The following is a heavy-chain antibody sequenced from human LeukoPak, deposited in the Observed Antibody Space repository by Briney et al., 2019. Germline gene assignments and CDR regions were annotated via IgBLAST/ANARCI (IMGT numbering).Heavy chain of an antibody. D-gene: IGHD3-10*01. V-gene: IGHV4-34*01. CDR1: GGSFSGYY. Sequence: PSETLSLTCAVYGGSFSGYYWSWIRQPPGKGLEWIGEINHSGSTNYNPSLKSRVTISVDTSKNQFSLKLSSVTAADTAVYYCARRRADRITMVRGVKGNWFDPWGQGTLVTVSS. CDR2: INHSGST. J-gene: IGHJ5*02. CDR3: ARRRADRITMVRGVKGNWFDP.